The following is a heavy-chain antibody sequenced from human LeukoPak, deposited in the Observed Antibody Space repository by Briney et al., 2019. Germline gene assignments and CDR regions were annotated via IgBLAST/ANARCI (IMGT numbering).Heavy chain of an antibody. D-gene: IGHD5-18*01. Sequence: GRSLRLSCVASGFPFSSYGMHWVRQAPGKGLEWVAVIWSVGGAEYYADSVKGRFTISRDNSKNTLYLQMNSLRAEDTAVYYCAKDGSYGFYWGQGTLVTVSS. CDR1: GFPFSSYG. CDR3: AKDGSYGFY. V-gene: IGHV3-33*06. J-gene: IGHJ4*02. CDR2: IWSVGGAE.